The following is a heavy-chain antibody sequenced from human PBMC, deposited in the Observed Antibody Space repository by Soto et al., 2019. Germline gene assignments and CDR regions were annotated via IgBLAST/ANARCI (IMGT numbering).Heavy chain of an antibody. J-gene: IGHJ4*02. Sequence: QVQLVQSGAEVKKPGASVKVSCKASGYTFTSYGISWVRQAPGQGLEWMGWISVYNGNTNYAQKLQGRVTMTTDTSTSTAYRELRSLRSDDTAVYYCATQRRAAADPLDYWGQGTLVTVSS. CDR3: ATQRRAAADPLDY. D-gene: IGHD6-13*01. CDR2: ISVYNGNT. V-gene: IGHV1-18*01. CDR1: GYTFTSYG.